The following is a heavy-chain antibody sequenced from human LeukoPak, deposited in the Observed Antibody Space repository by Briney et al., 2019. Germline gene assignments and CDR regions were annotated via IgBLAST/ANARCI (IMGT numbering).Heavy chain of an antibody. CDR2: IYSTGRT. Sequence: SETLSLTCTVSVDSVSTYYWSWIRQPPGKELQWLGHIYSTGRTNYNPSLKSRLTISVDTSKNQFSLKLMSVTAADTAVYYCPRVLGSDYSDYWGQGTLVTVSS. J-gene: IGHJ4*02. CDR3: PRVLGSDYSDY. V-gene: IGHV4-59*02. D-gene: IGHD2-21*01. CDR1: VDSVSTYY.